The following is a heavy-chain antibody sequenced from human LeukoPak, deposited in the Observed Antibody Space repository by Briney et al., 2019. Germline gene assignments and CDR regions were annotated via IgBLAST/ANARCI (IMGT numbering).Heavy chain of an antibody. CDR1: GYTFTSYY. J-gene: IGHJ4*02. CDR2: INPSGGST. CDR3: ARGLPNYYDSSGCDFDY. D-gene: IGHD3-22*01. V-gene: IGHV1-46*01. Sequence: ASVKVSCKASGYTFTSYYMHWVRQAPGQGLEWMGIINPSGGSTSYAQKFQGRVTMTRDTSTSTVYMELSSLRSEDTAVHYCARGLPNYYDSSGCDFDYWGQGTLVTVSS.